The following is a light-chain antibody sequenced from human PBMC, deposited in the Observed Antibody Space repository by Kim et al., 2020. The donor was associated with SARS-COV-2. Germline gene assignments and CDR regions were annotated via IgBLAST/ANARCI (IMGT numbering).Light chain of an antibody. CDR3: QSADSIGTYWV. CDR1: VLAKQD. J-gene: IGLJ3*02. V-gene: IGLV3-25*03. CDR2: NDS. Sequence: PGQTARITCSGDVLAKQDAYWFQQKPGQAPVLVIYNDSERPSGIHERFSGSSSGTTVTLTISGVQAEDEAAYYCQSADSIGTYWVFGGGTQLTVL.